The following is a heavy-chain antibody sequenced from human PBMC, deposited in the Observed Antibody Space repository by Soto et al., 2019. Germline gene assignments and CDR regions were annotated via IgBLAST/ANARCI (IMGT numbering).Heavy chain of an antibody. Sequence: QVQLQESGPGLVKPSQTLSLTCTVSGGSISSGGYYWSWIRQHPGKGLEWIGYIYYSGSTYYNPSLKSRVTISVDTSKNQFSMKLSSVTAADTAVYYCARVVRSYYYDSSGYSKKTLYFDYWGQGTLVTVSS. V-gene: IGHV4-31*03. CDR2: IYYSGST. J-gene: IGHJ4*02. CDR1: GGSISSGGYY. D-gene: IGHD3-22*01. CDR3: ARVVRSYYYDSSGYSKKTLYFDY.